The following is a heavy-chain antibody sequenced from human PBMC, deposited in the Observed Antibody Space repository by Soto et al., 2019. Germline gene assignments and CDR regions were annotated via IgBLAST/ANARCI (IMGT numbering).Heavy chain of an antibody. J-gene: IGHJ3*02. CDR3: ARAERRGAHDAFDI. CDR1: GYTLTELS. Sequence: GASVKVSCKVSGYTLTELSMHWVRQAPGKGLEWMGGFDPEDGETIYAQKFQGRVTMTEDTSTDTAYMELSSLRSEDTAVYYCARAERRGAHDAFDIWGQGTMVTVSS. D-gene: IGHD1-1*01. CDR2: FDPEDGET. V-gene: IGHV1-24*01.